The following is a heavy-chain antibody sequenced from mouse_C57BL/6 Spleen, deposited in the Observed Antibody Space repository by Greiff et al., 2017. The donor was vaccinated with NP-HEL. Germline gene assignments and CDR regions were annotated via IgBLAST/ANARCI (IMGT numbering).Heavy chain of an antibody. CDR3: ARGITTVVAYYFDY. J-gene: IGHJ2*01. CDR2: IYPGDGDT. V-gene: IGHV1-82*01. CDR1: GYAFSSSW. Sequence: QVQLKQSGPELVKPGASVKISCKASGYAFSSSWMNWVKQRPGKGLEWIGRIYPGDGDTNYNGKFKGKATLTAAKSSSTAYMQLSSLTSEDSAVYFCARGITTVVAYYFDYWGQGTTLTVSS. D-gene: IGHD1-1*01.